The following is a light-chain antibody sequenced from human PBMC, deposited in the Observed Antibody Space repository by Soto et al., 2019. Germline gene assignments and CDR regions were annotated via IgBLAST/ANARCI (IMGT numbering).Light chain of an antibody. CDR1: QSVSRY. CDR2: DAS. CDR3: QQYYTLWT. Sequence: ENMLSQSPGTLSLSQGERATLSCRASQSVSRYLAWYQQKPGQAPRLLIYDASIRATGIPVRFSGSGSGTEFTLTISSLQPDDFATYCCQQYYTLWTFGQGTKV. V-gene: IGKV3-15*01. J-gene: IGKJ1*01.